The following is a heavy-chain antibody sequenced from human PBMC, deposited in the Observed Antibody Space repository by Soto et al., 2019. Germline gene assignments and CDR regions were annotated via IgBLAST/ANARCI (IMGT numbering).Heavy chain of an antibody. V-gene: IGHV1-24*01. CDR3: ARVSRPPLLYYYYYMDV. CDR1: GYTLTELS. J-gene: IGHJ6*03. D-gene: IGHD6-6*01. Sequence: VASVKVSCKVSGYTLTELSMHWVRQAPGKGLEWMGGFDPEDGETIYAQKFQGRVTMTENTSTNTAYMELSSLRSEDTAVYYCARVSRPPLLYYYYYMDVWGKGTTVTVSS. CDR2: FDPEDGET.